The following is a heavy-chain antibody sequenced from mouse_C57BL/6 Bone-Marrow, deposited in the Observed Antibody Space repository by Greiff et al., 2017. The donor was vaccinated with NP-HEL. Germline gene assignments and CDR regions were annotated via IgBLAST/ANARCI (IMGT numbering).Heavy chain of an antibody. V-gene: IGHV1-63*01. CDR1: GYTFTNYW. D-gene: IGHD1-1*01. Sequence: VKLQESGAELVRPGTSVKMSCKASGYTFTNYWIGWAKQRPGHGLEWIGDIYPGGGYTNYNEKFKGKATLTADKSSSTASMQFSSLTSEDSDIYDCARRNYYGSSYRYFDVWGTGTTVTVSS. J-gene: IGHJ1*03. CDR3: ARRNYYGSSYRYFDV. CDR2: IYPGGGYT.